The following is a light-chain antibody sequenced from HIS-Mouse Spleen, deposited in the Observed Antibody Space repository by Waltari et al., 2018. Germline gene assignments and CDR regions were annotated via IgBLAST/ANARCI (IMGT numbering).Light chain of an antibody. Sequence: QSALTQPASVSGSPGQSITIPCTGTSSDVGGYNYVSWYQQHPGKAPKLMIYDVSTRPSGVSNRFSGSKSGNTASLTISGLQAEDEADYYCSSYTSSSTVVFGGGTKLTVL. CDR2: DVS. CDR3: SSYTSSSTVV. V-gene: IGLV2-14*03. CDR1: SSDVGGYNY. J-gene: IGLJ2*01.